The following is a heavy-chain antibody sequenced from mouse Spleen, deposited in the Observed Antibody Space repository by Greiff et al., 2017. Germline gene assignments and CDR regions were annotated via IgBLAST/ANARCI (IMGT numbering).Heavy chain of an antibody. D-gene: IGHD1-2*01. Sequence: EVKVVESGGGLVKPGGSLKLSCAASGFTFSSYAMSWVRQTPEKRLEWVATISSGGSYTYYPDSVKGRFTISRDNAKNTLYLQMSSLRSEDTAMYYCARHEFITTATSWFAYWGQGTLVTVSA. V-gene: IGHV5-9-3*01. J-gene: IGHJ3*01. CDR3: ARHEFITTATSWFAY. CDR2: ISSGGSYT. CDR1: GFTFSSYA.